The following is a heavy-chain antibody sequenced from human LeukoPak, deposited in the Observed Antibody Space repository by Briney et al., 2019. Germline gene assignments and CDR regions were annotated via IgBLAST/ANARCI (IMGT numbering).Heavy chain of an antibody. D-gene: IGHD2-2*01. CDR3: ARDLSAYCSSTSCQDNWFDP. Sequence: SVKVSCKASGGTFSSYAISWVRQAPGQGLEWMGGIIPIFGTANYAQKFQGRVTITADESTSTAYMELSSLRSEDTAVYYCARDLSAYCSSTSCQDNWFDPWGQGTLVTVSS. CDR2: IIPIFGTA. J-gene: IGHJ5*02. CDR1: GGTFSSYA. V-gene: IGHV1-69*13.